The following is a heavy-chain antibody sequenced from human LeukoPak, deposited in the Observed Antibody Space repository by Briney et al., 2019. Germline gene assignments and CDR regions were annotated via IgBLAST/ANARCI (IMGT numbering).Heavy chain of an antibody. Sequence: SETLSLTCTVSGGSISSSSYYWGWIRQPPGKGLEWIGSIYYSGSTYYNPSLKSRVTISVDTSKNQFSLKLSSVTAADTAVYYCARLGSERNYYYYMDVWGKGTTVTVSS. V-gene: IGHV4-39*01. CDR3: ARLGSERNYYYYMDV. J-gene: IGHJ6*03. CDR1: GGSISSSSYY. CDR2: IYYSGST.